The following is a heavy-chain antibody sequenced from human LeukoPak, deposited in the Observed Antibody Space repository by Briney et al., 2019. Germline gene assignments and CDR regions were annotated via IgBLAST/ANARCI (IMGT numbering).Heavy chain of an antibody. CDR2: IYYSGST. CDR3: XXLGYCSSTSCSGIDY. D-gene: IGHD2-2*01. CDR1: GGSISSYY. Sequence: SETLSLTCTVSGGSISSYYWGRIRQPPGKGLEWIGSIYYSGSTYYNPSLKSRVTISVDTSKNQFSLKLSSVTAADTALYYCXXLGYCSSTSCSGIDYWGQGTLVTVSS. V-gene: IGHV4-39*01. J-gene: IGHJ4*02.